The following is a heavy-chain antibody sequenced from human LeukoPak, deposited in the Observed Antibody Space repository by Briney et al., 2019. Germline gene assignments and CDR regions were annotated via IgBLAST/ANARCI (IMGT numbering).Heavy chain of an antibody. CDR2: MNPNSGNA. J-gene: IGHJ4*02. D-gene: IGHD5-18*01. Sequence: GASVRVSCKASGYTFTSYDINWVRQATGQGLEWMGWMNPNSGNAGYAQKFQGRATMTRNTSISTAYMELSSLRSEDTAVYYCARGHTAMVPRGFDYWGQGTLVTVSS. V-gene: IGHV1-8*01. CDR1: GYTFTSYD. CDR3: ARGHTAMVPRGFDY.